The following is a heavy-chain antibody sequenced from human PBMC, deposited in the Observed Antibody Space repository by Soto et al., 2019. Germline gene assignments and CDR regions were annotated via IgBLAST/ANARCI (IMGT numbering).Heavy chain of an antibody. CDR3: ARAGGRATVKGPVVYMDV. CDR2: ISAYNGNT. V-gene: IGHV1-18*01. D-gene: IGHD4-4*01. J-gene: IGHJ6*03. Sequence: QVQLVQSGAEVKKPGASVKVSCKASGYTFTSYGIIWVRQAPGQGLEWMGWISAYNGNTNYAQKLQGRVTMTTDTSTSTAYMELRSLRSDDTAVYYCARAGGRATVKGPVVYMDVWGKGTTVTVSS. CDR1: GYTFTSYG.